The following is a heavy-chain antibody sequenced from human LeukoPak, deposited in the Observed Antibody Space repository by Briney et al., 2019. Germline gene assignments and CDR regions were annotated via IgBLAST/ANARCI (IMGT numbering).Heavy chain of an antibody. CDR3: ARDYYGMDV. V-gene: IGHV3-33*01. Sequence: GGSLRLSCAASGFSLSSYVMHWVRQAPGKGLEWVAVIWYDGSNKDYADSVKGRFTISRDNSKNTLYLQMNSLRAEDTAVYYCARDYYGMDVWGQGTTVTVSS. CDR2: IWYDGSNK. CDR1: GFSLSSYV. J-gene: IGHJ6*02.